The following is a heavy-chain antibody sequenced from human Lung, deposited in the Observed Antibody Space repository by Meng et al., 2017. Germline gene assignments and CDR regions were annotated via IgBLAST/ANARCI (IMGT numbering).Heavy chain of an antibody. J-gene: IGHJ5*02. Sequence: ASVKVSCKASGYTFTSYGISWVRQAPGQGLEWMGWISAYNGNTNYAQKLQGRVTMTTDTSTSTAYMQLRSLRYDDTAVYYCTRDRGGYAKNWFDPWGQGTLVTVSS. V-gene: IGHV1-18*01. CDR2: ISAYNGNT. CDR3: TRDRGGYAKNWFDP. CDR1: GYTFTSYG. D-gene: IGHD5-12*01.